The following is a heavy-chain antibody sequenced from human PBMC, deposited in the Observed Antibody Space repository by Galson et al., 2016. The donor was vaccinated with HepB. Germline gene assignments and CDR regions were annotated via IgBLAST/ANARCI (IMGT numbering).Heavy chain of an antibody. CDR1: GASISINNW. J-gene: IGHJ3*02. D-gene: IGHD2-2*01. V-gene: IGHV4-4*02. CDR3: ARVNCSNTGCQDVFDI. Sequence: ETLSLTCAVSGASISINNWWHWVRQPPGKRLEWIGEIFHTGDTNYNPSLKSRVTMSLDRSKNQFSLELTSVTAADTAVYYCARVNCSNTGCQDVFDIWGQGTMVIVSS. CDR2: IFHTGDT.